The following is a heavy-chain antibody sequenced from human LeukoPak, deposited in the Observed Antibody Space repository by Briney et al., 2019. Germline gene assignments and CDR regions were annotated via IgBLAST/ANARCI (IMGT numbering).Heavy chain of an antibody. CDR3: ARGPASGSYFFDF. Sequence: ASVKVSCTASGGTFSSYAISWVRQAPGQGLEWMGMIIPSGGSTSYSQKFQGRVTMTRDTSTSTVYMELSSLRSEDTAIYYCARGPASGSYFFDFWGQGTLVAVSS. CDR1: GGTFSSYA. D-gene: IGHD1-26*01. J-gene: IGHJ4*02. CDR2: IIPSGGST. V-gene: IGHV1-46*01.